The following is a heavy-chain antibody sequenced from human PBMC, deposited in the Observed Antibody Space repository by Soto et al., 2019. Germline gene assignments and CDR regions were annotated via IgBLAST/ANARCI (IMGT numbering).Heavy chain of an antibody. D-gene: IGHD2-2*01. V-gene: IGHV1-2*04. CDR2: INPNSGGT. CDR1: GYTFTGYY. Sequence: ASVKVSCKASGYTFTGYYMHWVRQAPGQGLEWMGWINPNSGGTNYAQKFQGWVTMTRDTSISTAYMELSRLRSDDTAVYYCASSIIVPAALSNQYYYYGMDVWGQGTTVTVSS. CDR3: ASSIIVPAALSNQYYYYGMDV. J-gene: IGHJ6*02.